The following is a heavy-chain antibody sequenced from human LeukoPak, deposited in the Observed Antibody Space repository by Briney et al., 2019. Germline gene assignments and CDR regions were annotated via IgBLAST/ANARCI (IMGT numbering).Heavy chain of an antibody. Sequence: GASVKVSCKASGYTFSNYGISWVRQAPEQGLEWMGWISAYNGNTIYAQKFQGRVIMTTDTSTSTAYLDLRSLRSDDTAVYYCARGYDYGDYVGDFDYWGQGTLVTVSS. CDR1: GYTFSNYG. D-gene: IGHD4-17*01. V-gene: IGHV1-18*01. CDR3: ARGYDYGDYVGDFDY. CDR2: ISAYNGNT. J-gene: IGHJ4*02.